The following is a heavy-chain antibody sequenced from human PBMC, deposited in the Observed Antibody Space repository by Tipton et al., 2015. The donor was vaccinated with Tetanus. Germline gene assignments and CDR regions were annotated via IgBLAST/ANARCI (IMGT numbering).Heavy chain of an antibody. Sequence: QLVQSGAEMKKPGASVKVSCKASGYTFTGYYIYWVRQAPGQGLEWMGWIDPNSGGTVYAQKFQGRVTMTRDTSISTAYMELRSLRSDDTAVYYCARDRGDYIYSGMDVWGPGTTVTVS. CDR3: ARDRGDYIYSGMDV. CDR2: IDPNSGGT. J-gene: IGHJ6*02. V-gene: IGHV1-2*02. CDR1: GYTFTGYY. D-gene: IGHD3-22*01.